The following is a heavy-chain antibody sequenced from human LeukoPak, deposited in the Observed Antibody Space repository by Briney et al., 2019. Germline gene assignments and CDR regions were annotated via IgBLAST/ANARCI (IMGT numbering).Heavy chain of an antibody. Sequence: SQTLSLTCVDPGGSLSSGSYCRSWIRQPAGKGLEWIARIYTSGTSNYNTSLKTRVTCPVETPKTQFILKLRSVTATTTAVIYCAREGGGVCYCWPFDYWNQGTLVTVSS. CDR1: GGSLSSGSYC. V-gene: IGHV4-61*02. CDR2: IYTSGTS. CDR3: AREGGGVCYCWPFDY. D-gene: IGHD2-21*02. J-gene: IGHJ4*02.